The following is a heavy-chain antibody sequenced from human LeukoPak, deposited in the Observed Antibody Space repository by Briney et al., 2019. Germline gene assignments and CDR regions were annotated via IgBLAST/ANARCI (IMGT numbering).Heavy chain of an antibody. V-gene: IGHV4-59*01. Sequence: SETLSLTCTVSGGSISSYYWSWIRQPPGKGLEWIGYVYYSGSTNYNPSLKSRVTISVATSKNQFSLKLSSVTAADTAVYYCARSRDSSGYYTVLFDYWGRGTLVTVSS. J-gene: IGHJ4*02. CDR3: ARSRDSSGYYTVLFDY. D-gene: IGHD3-22*01. CDR1: GGSISSYY. CDR2: VYYSGST.